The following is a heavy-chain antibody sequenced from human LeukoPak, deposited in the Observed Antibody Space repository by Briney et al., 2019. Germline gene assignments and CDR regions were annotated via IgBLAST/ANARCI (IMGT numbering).Heavy chain of an antibody. V-gene: IGHV3-66*01. Sequence: PGGSLRPSCPASGLTVSSNYMSWVRQAPGKRPECVSVIYSGGTTYYADSVKGRFIISRDNSKNTLYLQMNSLRVEDTAVYYCAREGRDEGHYFDYWGQGTLVTVSS. J-gene: IGHJ4*02. CDR3: AREGRDEGHYFDY. CDR2: IYSGGTT. CDR1: GLTVSSNY.